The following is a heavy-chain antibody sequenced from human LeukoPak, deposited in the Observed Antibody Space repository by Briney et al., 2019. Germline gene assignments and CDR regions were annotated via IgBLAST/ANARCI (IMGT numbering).Heavy chain of an antibody. CDR3: ARETKDIYSPSWGLYDTYYYIDA. CDR2: ISSSGGT. D-gene: IGHD5/OR15-5a*01. V-gene: IGHV4-61*02. Sequence: SQTLSLTCTASSGSMDGGLYYWTWIRQPAGKGLEWIGRISSSGGTTYNPSLRSRVTITLDTSKNNFSLKVTSVTAADTAVYYCARETKDIYSPSWGLYDTYYYIDAWGSGTTVTVAS. J-gene: IGHJ6*03. CDR1: SGSMDGGLYY.